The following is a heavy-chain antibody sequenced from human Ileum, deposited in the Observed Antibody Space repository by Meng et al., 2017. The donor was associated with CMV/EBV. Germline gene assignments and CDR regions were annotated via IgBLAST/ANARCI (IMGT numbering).Heavy chain of an antibody. J-gene: IGHJ5*02. Sequence: GESLKISCAASGFTFSDYYMSWIRQAPGEGLEWVSYISSSGYTTQYADSVKGRFTISRDNAKNSLYLQMDSLRAEDTAVYCCARGATRYSSTSRPFDPWGQGTLVTVSS. CDR1: GFTFSDYY. V-gene: IGHV3-11*01. CDR2: ISSSGYTT. D-gene: IGHD6-6*01. CDR3: ARGATRYSSTSRPFDP.